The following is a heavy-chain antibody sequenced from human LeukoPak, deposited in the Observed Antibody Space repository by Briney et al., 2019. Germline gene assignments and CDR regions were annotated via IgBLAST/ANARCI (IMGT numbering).Heavy chain of an antibody. CDR1: GGSISSSSYY. CDR3: ATDRSVTMVVDY. D-gene: IGHD3-10*01. Sequence: SETLSLTCTVSGGSISSSSYYWGWIRQPPGKGLEWIGGIYYSGSAYYNPSLKSRVTISVDTSKNQFSLKLTSVTAADTAAYYCATDRSVTMVVDYWGQGTLVTVSS. V-gene: IGHV4-39*07. CDR2: IYYSGSA. J-gene: IGHJ4*02.